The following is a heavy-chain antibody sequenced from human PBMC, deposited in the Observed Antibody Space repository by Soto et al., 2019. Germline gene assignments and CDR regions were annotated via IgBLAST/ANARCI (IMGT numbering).Heavy chain of an antibody. Sequence: QVQLVQSGPEVRVPGSSVKVSCKASAGTFPHYALSWVRQAPGQGLEWIGGIIPVLATTTYAQKFQGRVSIIADESTNTVYMELSSLRSEDTAVYYCACNWGNSLKNWPDPWGQGTLVTVSS. CDR1: AGTFPHYA. D-gene: IGHD7-27*01. V-gene: IGHV1-69*01. CDR3: ACNWGNSLKNWPDP. J-gene: IGHJ5*02. CDR2: IIPVLATT.